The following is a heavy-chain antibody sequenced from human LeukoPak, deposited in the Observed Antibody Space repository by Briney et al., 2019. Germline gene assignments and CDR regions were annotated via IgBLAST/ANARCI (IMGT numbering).Heavy chain of an antibody. V-gene: IGHV1-18*01. D-gene: IGHD2-15*01. CDR2: ISAYSGNT. J-gene: IGHJ4*02. CDR1: GYTFTNYG. CDR3: AKSRDRSDPASLDY. Sequence: GASVKVSCKASGYTFTNYGISWVRQAPGQGLEWMGWISAYSGNTNYAQNLQGRVTMTTDTSTSTAYMELRSLRSDDTAVYYCAKSRDRSDPASLDYWGQGTLVTVSS.